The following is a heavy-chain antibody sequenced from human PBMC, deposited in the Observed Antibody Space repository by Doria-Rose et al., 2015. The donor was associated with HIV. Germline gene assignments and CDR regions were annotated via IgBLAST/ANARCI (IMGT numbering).Heavy chain of an antibody. Sequence: VSGFSLSNTRVGVSWIRQPPGKALEWLTHIFSNDEKSYSTSLKSRLTISKDTSKSQVVLTMTNMDPVDTATYYCARTVSGYYRYFDYWGQGTLVTVSS. V-gene: IGHV2-26*01. CDR1: GFSLSNTRVG. CDR2: IFSNDEK. D-gene: IGHD3-22*01. J-gene: IGHJ4*02. CDR3: ARTVSGYYRYFDY.